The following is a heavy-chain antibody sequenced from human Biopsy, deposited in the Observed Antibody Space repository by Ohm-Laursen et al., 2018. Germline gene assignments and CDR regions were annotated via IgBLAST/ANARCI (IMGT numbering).Heavy chain of an antibody. Sequence: GTLSLTWAVSGGSISNYFWTWIRQPPGKGLEWIGYFRFEDRTSYNSSLKSRVTISADTSKNQFSLRLSSVTAADTAVYYCALGGGSYVNFDYWGQGTRVTVSS. CDR1: GGSISNYF. CDR3: ALGGGSYVNFDY. J-gene: IGHJ4*02. V-gene: IGHV4-59*01. CDR2: FRFEDRT. D-gene: IGHD1-26*01.